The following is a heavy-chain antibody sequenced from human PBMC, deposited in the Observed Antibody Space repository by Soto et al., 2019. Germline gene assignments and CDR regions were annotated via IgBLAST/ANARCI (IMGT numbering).Heavy chain of an antibody. V-gene: IGHV3-33*01. CDR3: ARDRRFLEWLDY. CDR2: IWYDGSNK. J-gene: IGHJ4*02. Sequence: QMHLVESGGGVVQPGRSLTLSCVASGFTFTSYGIHWVRQAPGKGLVWVAGIWYDGSNKYYGDSVKGRFSISRDNSKNTVYLQMNSLRAEDTAVYYCARDRRFLEWLDYWGQGTLVSVSS. D-gene: IGHD3-3*01. CDR1: GFTFTSYG.